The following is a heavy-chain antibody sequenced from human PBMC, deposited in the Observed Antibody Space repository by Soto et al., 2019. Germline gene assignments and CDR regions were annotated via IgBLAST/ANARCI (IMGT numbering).Heavy chain of an antibody. J-gene: IGHJ4*02. CDR3: TTDPPGSGSYYKPIDY. CDR2: IKSKTDGGTT. D-gene: IGHD3-10*01. Sequence: GGSLRLSCAASGFTFSNAWMSWVRQAPGKGLEWVGRIKSKTDGGTTDYAAPVKGRFTISRDDSKNTLYLQMNSLKTEDTAVYYCTTDPPGSGSYYKPIDYWGQGTLVTVSS. CDR1: GFTFSNAW. V-gene: IGHV3-15*01.